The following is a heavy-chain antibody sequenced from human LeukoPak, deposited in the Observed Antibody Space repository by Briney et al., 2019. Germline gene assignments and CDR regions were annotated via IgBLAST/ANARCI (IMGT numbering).Heavy chain of an antibody. CDR2: MNPNSGNT. J-gene: IGHJ6*03. CDR1: GYTFTSYD. Sequence: GASVKVSCKASGYTFTSYDINWVRQATGQGLEWMGWMNPNSGNTGYAQKFQGRVTMTRNTSISTAYMELSSLRSEDTAVYYCARDHSSSWYNYYYYYMDVWGKGTKVTVSS. CDR3: ARDHSSSWYNYYYYYMDV. V-gene: IGHV1-8*01. D-gene: IGHD6-13*01.